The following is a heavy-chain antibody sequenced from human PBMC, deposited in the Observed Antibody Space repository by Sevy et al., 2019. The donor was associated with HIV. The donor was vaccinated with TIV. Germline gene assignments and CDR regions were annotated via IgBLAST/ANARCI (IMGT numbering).Heavy chain of an antibody. Sequence: GGSLRLACAASGFTFSSYSMNWVRRAQGKGLEWVSYISSSSSTIYYADSVKGRFTISRDNAKNSLYLQMNSLRDEDTAVYYCARDRRYFDWLLSDDAFDIWVQGTMVTVSS. CDR2: ISSSSSTI. D-gene: IGHD3-9*01. V-gene: IGHV3-48*02. CDR3: ARDRRYFDWLLSDDAFDI. J-gene: IGHJ3*02. CDR1: GFTFSSYS.